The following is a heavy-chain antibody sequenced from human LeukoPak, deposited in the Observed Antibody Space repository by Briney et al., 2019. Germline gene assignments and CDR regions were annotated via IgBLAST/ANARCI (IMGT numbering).Heavy chain of an antibody. V-gene: IGHV3-48*01. CDR1: GFTFSIDS. J-gene: IGHJ3*02. CDR3: ARGRRGNNPNSFDI. CDR2: ISNSESR. Sequence: GRSLRLSCAASGFTFSIDSMNWVRQAPGKGLEWLSYISNSESRYADSVKGRFTISRDNVKNSLYLQMNSLRAEDTAVYYCARGRRGNNPNSFDIWGQGTMVTVSS. D-gene: IGHD3-16*01.